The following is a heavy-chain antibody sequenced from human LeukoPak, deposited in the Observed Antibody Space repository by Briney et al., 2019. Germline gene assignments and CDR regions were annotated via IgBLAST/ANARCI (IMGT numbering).Heavy chain of an antibody. CDR3: TRDLSSNWYNFAY. CDR1: GFSSADYG. V-gene: IGHV3-20*04. CDR2: INWDGGNR. D-gene: IGHD6-13*01. Sequence: PGGSLRLSCEDSGFSSADYGMSWVRQLPGKGLEWVAGINWDGGNRFYADSVKGRFIITRDHAKNSLFLQMNSLWVEDTALYYCTRDLSSNWYNFAYWGQGALVIVSS. J-gene: IGHJ4*02.